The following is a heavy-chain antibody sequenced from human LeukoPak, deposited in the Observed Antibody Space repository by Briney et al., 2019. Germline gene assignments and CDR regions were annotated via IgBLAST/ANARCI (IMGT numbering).Heavy chain of an antibody. CDR3: ARDDCGDTCYPGGY. V-gene: IGHV1-3*01. Sequence: GASVKVSCKASGYIFTKYVVHWVRQAPGQRPEWMGWIKAGNGDTKYSQNFQDRLPITRDTSASTVYMELSSLTSEDTALYYCARDDCGDTCYPGGYWGQGTLVTVSS. J-gene: IGHJ4*02. CDR1: GYIFTKYV. CDR2: IKAGNGDT. D-gene: IGHD2-21*01.